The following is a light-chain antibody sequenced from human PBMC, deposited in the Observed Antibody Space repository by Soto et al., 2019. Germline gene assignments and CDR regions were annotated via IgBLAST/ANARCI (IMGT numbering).Light chain of an antibody. CDR2: GAS. J-gene: IGKJ1*01. CDR3: QQYETFSGT. V-gene: IGKV3-20*01. CDR1: QSVSSSY. Sequence: EIVLTQSPGTLSLSPGERATLSCRASQSVSSSYLAWYQQKPGQAPRLLIYGASTRATGIPARFSGSGSGTEFTLTISSLQSEDFATYYCQQYETFSGTFGPGTKVDNK.